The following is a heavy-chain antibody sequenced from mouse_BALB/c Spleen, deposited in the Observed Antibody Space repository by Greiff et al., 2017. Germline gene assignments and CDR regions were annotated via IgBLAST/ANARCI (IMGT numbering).Heavy chain of an antibody. Sequence: DLVKPGASVKLSCKASGYTFTSYWINWIKQRPGQGLEWIGRIAPRSGSTYYNEMFKGKATLTVDTSSSTAYIQLSSLSSEDSAVYFCAIPHYWGQGTSVTVSS. D-gene: IGHD5-1-1*01. J-gene: IGHJ4*01. CDR1: GYTFTSYW. CDR2: IAPRSGST. V-gene: IGHV1S41*01. CDR3: AIPHY.